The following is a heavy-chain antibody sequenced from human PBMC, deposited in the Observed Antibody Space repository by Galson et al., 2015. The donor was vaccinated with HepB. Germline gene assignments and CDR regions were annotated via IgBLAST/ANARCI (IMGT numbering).Heavy chain of an antibody. CDR1: GFTFSSYG. D-gene: IGHD2-2*01. CDR3: AKDSTADIVVVPAATIGGMDV. J-gene: IGHJ6*02. CDR2: ISYDGSNK. Sequence: SVRHSCAASGFTFSSYGMHWVRQAPGKGLEWVAVISYDGSNKYYADSVKGRFTISRDNSKNTLYLQMNSLRAEDTAVYYCAKDSTADIVVVPAATIGGMDVWGQGTTVTVSS. V-gene: IGHV3-30*18.